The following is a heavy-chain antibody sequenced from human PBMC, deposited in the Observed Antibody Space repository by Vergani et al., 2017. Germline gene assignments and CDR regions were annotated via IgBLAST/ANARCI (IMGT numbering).Heavy chain of an antibody. J-gene: IGHJ4*02. CDR2: IQFDGSNQ. CDR1: GFTLSNYD. CDR3: GKHFRGWGIDY. D-gene: IGHD3-16*01. Sequence: QVQLVESGGGVVQRGGSLRLSCATSGFTLSNYDMQWIRQGPGKGLEFVAFIQFDGSNQYYADSVKGRFTLSRDFSKNTLYLQMNSLGTDDTATYYCGKHFRGWGIDYWGQGTQVIVSS. V-gene: IGHV3-30*02.